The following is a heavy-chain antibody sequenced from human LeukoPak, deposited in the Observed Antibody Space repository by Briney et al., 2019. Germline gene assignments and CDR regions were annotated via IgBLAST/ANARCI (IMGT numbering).Heavy chain of an antibody. CDR2: ISGSSGST. CDR3: ARVRIVGATWYYFDY. D-gene: IGHD1-26*01. J-gene: IGHJ4*02. V-gene: IGHV3-21*01. CDR1: GFTFSDYV. Sequence: PGGSLRLSCAVSGFTFSDYVMTWVRQAPGKGLEWVSAISGSSGSTYYADSVKGRFTISRDNAKNSLYLQMNSLRAEDTAVYYCARVRIVGATWYYFDYWGQGTLVTVSS.